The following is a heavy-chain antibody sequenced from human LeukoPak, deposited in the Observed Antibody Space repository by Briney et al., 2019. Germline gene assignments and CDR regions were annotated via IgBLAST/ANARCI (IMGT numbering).Heavy chain of an antibody. CDR3: ATDYPHSGSYPALNY. D-gene: IGHD1-26*01. J-gene: IGHJ4*02. V-gene: IGHV1-24*01. CDR1: GYTLTELS. Sequence: ASVKVSCKVSGYTLTELSMHWVRQAPGKGLEWMGGFDPEDGETIYAQKFQGRVTMTEDTSTDTAYMELSSLRSEDTAVYYCATDYPHSGSYPALNYWGQGTLVTVSS. CDR2: FDPEDGET.